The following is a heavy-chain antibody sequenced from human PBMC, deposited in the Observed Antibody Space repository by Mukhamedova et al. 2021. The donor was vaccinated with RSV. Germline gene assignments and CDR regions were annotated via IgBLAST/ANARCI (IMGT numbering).Heavy chain of an antibody. CDR3: ARGSVEYSSSSWFDP. D-gene: IGHD6-6*01. J-gene: IGHJ5*02. V-gene: IGHV4-31*01. Sequence: WIGYIYYSGSTYYNPSLKSLVTISVDTSKNQFSLKLSSVTAADTAVYYCARGSVEYSSSSWFDPWGQGTLVTVSS. CDR2: IYYSGST.